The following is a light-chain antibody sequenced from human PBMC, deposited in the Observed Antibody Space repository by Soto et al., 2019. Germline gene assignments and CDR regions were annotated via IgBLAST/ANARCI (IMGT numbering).Light chain of an antibody. CDR2: DAS. CDR1: QSVGSY. CDR3: QQRSNWPTLT. J-gene: IGKJ4*01. Sequence: EMVLTQSPATLSLSPGERATLSCRASQSVGSYLAWFQQRPGQAPRLLIYDASNRATGIPARFSGSGSGTDVTLTISSLEPEDFALYYCQQRSNWPTLTFGGGTKVEIK. V-gene: IGKV3-11*01.